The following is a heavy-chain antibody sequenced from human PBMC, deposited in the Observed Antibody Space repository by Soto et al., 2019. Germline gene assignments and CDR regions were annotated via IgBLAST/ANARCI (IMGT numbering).Heavy chain of an antibody. J-gene: IGHJ6*02. D-gene: IGHD3-22*01. CDR1: GGSISSGGYY. Sequence: SETLSLTCTVSGGSISSGGYYWSWIRQHPGKGLEWIGYIYYSGSTYYNPSLKSRVTISVDTSKNQFSLKLSSVTAADTAVYYCARDCKDYYDSSGAVDVWGQGSTVTVSS. V-gene: IGHV4-31*03. CDR3: ARDCKDYYDSSGAVDV. CDR2: IYYSGST.